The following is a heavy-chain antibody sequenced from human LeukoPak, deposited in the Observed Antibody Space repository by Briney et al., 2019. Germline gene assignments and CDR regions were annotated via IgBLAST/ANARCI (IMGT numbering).Heavy chain of an antibody. D-gene: IGHD3-10*01. CDR2: ISAYNGNT. V-gene: IGHV1-18*04. J-gene: IGHJ4*02. Sequence: ASVKVSCKASGYTFTSYGISWVRQAPGQGLEWMGWISAYNGNTNYAQKLQGRVTMTTDTPTSTAYMELRSLRSDDTAVYYCARGPALFTMVRGVIDFDYWGQGTLVTVSS. CDR1: GYTFTSYG. CDR3: ARGPALFTMVRGVIDFDY.